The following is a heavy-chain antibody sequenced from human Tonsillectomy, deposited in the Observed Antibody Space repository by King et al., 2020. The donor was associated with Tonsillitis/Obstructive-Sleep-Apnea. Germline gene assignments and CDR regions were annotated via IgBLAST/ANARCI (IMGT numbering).Heavy chain of an antibody. D-gene: IGHD3-22*01. CDR2: IYYTGTT. Sequence: LQLQESGPGLVKPSETLSLTCTGSGGSINSSSYYWGWVRQPPGKGLEWIGRIYYTGTTSYNPSLKSLVTIYVDTSKKQFSLKLSSVTAADTAVYYCARHLYFYDTSGYSQFDPWGQGTLVTVSS. CDR3: ARHLYFYDTSGYSQFDP. J-gene: IGHJ5*02. CDR1: GGSINSSSYY. V-gene: IGHV4-39*01.